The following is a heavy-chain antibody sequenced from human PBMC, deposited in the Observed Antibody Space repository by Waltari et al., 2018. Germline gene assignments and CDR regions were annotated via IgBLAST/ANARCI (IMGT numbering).Heavy chain of an antibody. Sequence: QVQLQESGPGLVKPSETLSLTCPVSGDSIHNHHWAWIRQPPGKGLEWVGYAYYTGRTNYNPSLRSRLSISVDTSKNQFSLNLNSVTAADTAVYYCARDLGGFNHFDWFLSIWGPGTMVTVSS. CDR2: AYYTGRT. J-gene: IGHJ3*02. V-gene: IGHV4-59*11. D-gene: IGHD3-9*01. CDR1: GDSIHNHH. CDR3: ARDLGGFNHFDWFLSI.